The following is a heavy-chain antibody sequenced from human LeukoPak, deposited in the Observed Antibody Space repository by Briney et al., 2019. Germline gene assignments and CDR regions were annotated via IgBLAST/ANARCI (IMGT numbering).Heavy chain of an antibody. V-gene: IGHV3-48*03. CDR3: ARDRAPPTSWYFDL. CDR2: ISSSGSTI. J-gene: IGHJ2*01. Sequence: GGSLRLSCAASGFTFSSYEMNWVRQAPGKGLEWVSYISSSGSTIYYADSVKGRFTISRDNSRNTLYLQMNSLRVEDSAVYYCARDRAPPTSWYFDLWGRGTLVTVSS. CDR1: GFTFSSYE. D-gene: IGHD3-10*01.